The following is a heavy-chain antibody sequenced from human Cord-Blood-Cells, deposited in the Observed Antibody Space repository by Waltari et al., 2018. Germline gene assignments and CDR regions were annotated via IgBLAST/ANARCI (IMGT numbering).Heavy chain of an antibody. CDR1: GGSFSGYY. CDR3: ARGGGAARDDAFDI. V-gene: IGHV4-34*01. J-gene: IGHJ3*02. CDR2: INQSGST. D-gene: IGHD6-6*01. Sequence: QVQLQQWGAGLLKPSETLSLTCAGYGGSFSGYYWSWIRPPPGKGLEWMWEINQSGSTNYNPSLKSRVTISVDTSKNQFSLKLSSVTAADTAVYYCARGGGAARDDAFDIWGQGTMVTVSS.